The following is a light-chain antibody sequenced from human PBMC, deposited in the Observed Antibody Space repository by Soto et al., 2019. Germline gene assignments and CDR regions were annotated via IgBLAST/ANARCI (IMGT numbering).Light chain of an antibody. V-gene: IGLV1-44*01. CDR3: ASWDDTLNDYV. Sequence: QSVLTKPPSASGTPGQTVAISCSGSYSNVGANPVSWYQQVPGRAPQLLIYSNNQRPAGVPGRFSGSRSDTSASLSISGLQSADEVDYYCASWDDTLNDYVFGTGTKVTVL. J-gene: IGLJ1*01. CDR2: SNN. CDR1: YSNVGANP.